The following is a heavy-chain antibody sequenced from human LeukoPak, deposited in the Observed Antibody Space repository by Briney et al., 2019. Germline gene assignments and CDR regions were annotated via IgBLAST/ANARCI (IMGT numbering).Heavy chain of an antibody. J-gene: IGHJ6*03. CDR2: IYYSGST. CDR1: GGSISSHY. D-gene: IGHD3-10*01. V-gene: IGHV4-59*11. CDR3: ARVGGSGSSHDMFSYYYYYMDV. Sequence: SETLSLTCTVSGGSISSHYWTWIRQPPGKELEWIGYIYYSGSTKYNPSLKSRVIISVDTSKNQLFLKLSSVTAADTAVYYCARVGGSGSSHDMFSYYYYYMDVWGKGTKVTVSS.